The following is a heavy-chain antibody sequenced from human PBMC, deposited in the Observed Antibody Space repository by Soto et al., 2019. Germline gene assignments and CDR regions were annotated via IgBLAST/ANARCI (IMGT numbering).Heavy chain of an antibody. D-gene: IGHD3-16*01. Sequence: QVQLVESGGGVVQPGGSLRLSCAASQFSFSHFAIHWVRQAPGKGLEWVAVISFEGTIKYYADSVKDRFTISRDNSKNIPLLQMNSLTTEDTAVYYCVRGRITYEYNSYGVDGWGPGTTVIVAS. CDR1: QFSFSHFA. V-gene: IGHV3-30*04. CDR2: ISFEGTIK. CDR3: VRGRITYEYNSYGVDG. J-gene: IGHJ6*02.